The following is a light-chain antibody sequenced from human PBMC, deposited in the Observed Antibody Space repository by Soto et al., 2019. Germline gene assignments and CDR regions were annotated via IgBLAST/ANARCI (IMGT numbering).Light chain of an antibody. J-gene: IGKJ3*01. CDR1: QSVSTN. CDR2: GAS. Sequence: EMVMTQSPATLSVSPGERATLSCRASQSVSTNLAWYQQKPGQAPRLLIYGASTRATGIPDRFSGSGSGTEVTLTISSLQSEDFAVYYCQQYNNWPYTFGPGTRVDIK. CDR3: QQYNNWPYT. V-gene: IGKV3-15*01.